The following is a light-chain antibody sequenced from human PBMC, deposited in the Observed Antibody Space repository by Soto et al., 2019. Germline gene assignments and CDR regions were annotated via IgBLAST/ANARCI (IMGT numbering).Light chain of an antibody. J-gene: IGKJ1*01. CDR3: QQRSIWPPWT. CDR2: DAS. CDR1: QSVSNF. V-gene: IGKV3-11*01. Sequence: EIVLTQSPATLSLSPGERATLTRRASQSVSNFLAWYQHKPGQAPRLLIYDASIRAAGVPARFSGSGYGTDFSLTISSLEPEDFAIYYCQQRSIWPPWTFGQGTKVDIK.